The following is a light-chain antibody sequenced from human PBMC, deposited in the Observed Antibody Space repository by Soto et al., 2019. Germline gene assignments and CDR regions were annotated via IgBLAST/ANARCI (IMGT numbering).Light chain of an antibody. CDR1: QTISIW. V-gene: IGKV1-5*01. J-gene: IGKJ1*01. Sequence: QITQSPSTLSASVGDRVTITCRARQTISIWLAWYQQKPGKAPKLLIYDASILESGVPPRSSGSGSETEFTLTISGLQPGDSATYYCQQYNSYSPTFGQGTKVDIK. CDR3: QQYNSYSPT. CDR2: DAS.